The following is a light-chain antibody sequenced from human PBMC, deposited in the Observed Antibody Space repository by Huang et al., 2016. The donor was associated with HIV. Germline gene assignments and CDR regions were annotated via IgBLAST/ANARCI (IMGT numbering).Light chain of an antibody. CDR3: QQTYSTHWT. Sequence: DIQMTQSPSSLSASVRDRVTITCRASQSISNYLNWYQQKPGKAPKLLIYYASSLQSGVPSRFSGSGSWTDFTLTISNLQPEDFATYYCQQTYSTHWTFGQGTKVEIK. V-gene: IGKV1-39*01. CDR1: QSISNY. J-gene: IGKJ1*01. CDR2: YAS.